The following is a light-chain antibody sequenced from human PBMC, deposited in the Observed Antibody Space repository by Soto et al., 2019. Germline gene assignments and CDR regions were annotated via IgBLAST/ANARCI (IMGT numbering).Light chain of an antibody. V-gene: IGLV1-44*01. Sequence: QSVLTQPPSASGTPGQRVTISCSGSSSNIGSNTVNWYQQLPGTAPKLLIYSNNQRPSGVPDRFSGSKSGTSASLAISGLQSEDEADYYCAAWDDSLHGFYVFGTGTRSPS. CDR3: AAWDDSLHGFYV. J-gene: IGLJ1*01. CDR2: SNN. CDR1: SSNIGSNT.